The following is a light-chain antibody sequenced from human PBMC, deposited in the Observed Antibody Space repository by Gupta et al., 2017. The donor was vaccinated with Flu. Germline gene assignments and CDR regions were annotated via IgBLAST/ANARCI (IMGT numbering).Light chain of an antibody. CDR1: QTIGSRY. V-gene: IGKV3-20*01. Sequence: DSVLTQSPCILSLCPGERATLSCRASQTIGSRYFARYQQKPGQTPSLLIYGASSTGIPIPDRFSGTGSGTAFTLSIIRPEPEAFAVYYCHRKCTSPITFGRGTKVE. J-gene: IGKJ4*01. CDR2: GAS. CDR3: HRKCTSPIT.